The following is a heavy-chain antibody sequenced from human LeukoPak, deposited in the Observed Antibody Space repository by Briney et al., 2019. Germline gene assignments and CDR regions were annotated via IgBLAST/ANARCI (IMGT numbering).Heavy chain of an antibody. V-gene: IGHV4-30-2*01. J-gene: IGHJ4*02. CDR3: ARDNGGYTD. CDR2: IYHSGST. D-gene: IGHD2-8*01. CDR1: GGSISSGGYS. Sequence: SQTLSLTCAVSGGSISSGGYSWSWIRQPPGKGLEWIGYIYHSGSTYYNPSLKSRVTISVDTSKNQFSLKLSSVTAADTAVYYCARDNGGYTDWGQGTLVTVSS.